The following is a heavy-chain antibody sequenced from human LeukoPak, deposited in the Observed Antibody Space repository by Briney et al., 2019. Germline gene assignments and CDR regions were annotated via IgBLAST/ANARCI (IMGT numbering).Heavy chain of an antibody. V-gene: IGHV4-39*01. CDR1: GGSISSSSYY. J-gene: IGHJ5*02. Sequence: PSETLSLTCTVSGGSISSSSYYWGWIRQPPGRGLEWIGSIYYSGSTYYNPSLKSRVTISVDTSKNQFSLKLSSVTAADTAVYYCATEPRGARGFDPWGQGTLVTVSS. CDR3: ATEPRGARGFDP. CDR2: IYYSGST. D-gene: IGHD1-26*01.